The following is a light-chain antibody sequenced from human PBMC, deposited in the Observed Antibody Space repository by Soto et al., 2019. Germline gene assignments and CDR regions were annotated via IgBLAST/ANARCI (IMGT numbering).Light chain of an antibody. V-gene: IGKV3-15*01. CDR2: GAS. CDR1: QSVSSN. J-gene: IGKJ1*01. CDR3: QQYNNWPPVT. Sequence: EIVMTQSTATLSVSPGERATLSCRASQSVSSNLAWYQQKPGQAPRLLIYGASTRATGIPARFSGSGSGTEFTLTISSLQSEDFAVYYCQQYNNWPPVTFAQGTKVDIK.